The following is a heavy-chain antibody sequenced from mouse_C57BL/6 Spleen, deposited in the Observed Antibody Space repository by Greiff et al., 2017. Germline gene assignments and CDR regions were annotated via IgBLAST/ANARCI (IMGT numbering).Heavy chain of an antibody. V-gene: IGHV1-82*01. D-gene: IGHD1-1*01. CDR1: GYAFSSSW. CDR3: AGSSSYWYFGV. Sequence: QVQLKQSGPELVKPGASVKIPCKASGYAFSSSWMNWVKQRPGKGLEWIGRIYPGDGDTIYNGKLKGKATLTADKSSSTAYMQLSSLTSGDSTFCFCAGSSSYWYFGVWGTGTTVTVSS. CDR2: IYPGDGDT. J-gene: IGHJ1*03.